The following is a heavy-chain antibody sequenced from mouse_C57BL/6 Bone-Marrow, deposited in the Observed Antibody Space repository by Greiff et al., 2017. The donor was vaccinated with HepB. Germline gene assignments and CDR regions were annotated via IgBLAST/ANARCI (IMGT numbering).Heavy chain of an antibody. V-gene: IGHV1-82*01. CDR3: ARRRYYGSSYPFYAMDY. Sequence: QVQLQQSGPELVKPGASVKISCKASGYAFSSSWMNWVKQRPGKGLEWIGRIYPGDGDTNYNGKLKGKATLTADKSSSTAYMQVSSLTSEDSAVYFCARRRYYGSSYPFYAMDYWGQGTSVTVSS. D-gene: IGHD1-1*01. CDR1: GYAFSSSW. J-gene: IGHJ4*01. CDR2: IYPGDGDT.